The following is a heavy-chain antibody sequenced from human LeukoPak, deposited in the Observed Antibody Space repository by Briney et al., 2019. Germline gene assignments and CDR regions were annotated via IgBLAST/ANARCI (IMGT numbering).Heavy chain of an antibody. CDR3: AGGAAAGDY. J-gene: IGHJ4*02. Sequence: SETLSLTCTVSGGSISSYYWSWIRQPPGKGLEWIGYIYYSGSTNYNPSLKSRVTISVDTSKNQFSLKLSSVTAADTAVYYCAGGAAAGDYWGQGTLDTVSS. D-gene: IGHD6-13*01. CDR2: IYYSGST. CDR1: GGSISSYY. V-gene: IGHV4-59*01.